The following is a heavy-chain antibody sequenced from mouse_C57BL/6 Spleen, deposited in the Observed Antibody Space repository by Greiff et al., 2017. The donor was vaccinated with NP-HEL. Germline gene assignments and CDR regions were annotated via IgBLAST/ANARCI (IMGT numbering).Heavy chain of an antibody. D-gene: IGHD1-2*01. V-gene: IGHV1-19*01. CDR3: ARRYYGGGYFDV. J-gene: IGHJ1*03. Sequence: EVQLQQSGPVLVKPGASVKMSCKASGYTFTDYYMNWVKQSHGKSLEWIGVINPYNGGTSYNQKFKGKATLTVDKSSSTAYMELNSLTSEDSAVYYCARRYYGGGYFDVWGTGTTVTVSS. CDR1: GYTFTDYY. CDR2: INPYNGGT.